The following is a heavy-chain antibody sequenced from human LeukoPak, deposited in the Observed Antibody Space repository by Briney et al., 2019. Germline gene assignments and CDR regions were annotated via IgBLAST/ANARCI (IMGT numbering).Heavy chain of an antibody. J-gene: IGHJ3*02. D-gene: IGHD6-13*01. CDR1: GYSISSGHY. CDR2: IYYSGST. Sequence: SETLSLTCTVSGYSISSGHYWSWIRQPPGKGLEWIGYIYYSGSTNYNPSLKSRVTISVDTSKNQFSLKLSSVTAADTAVYYCARGGLTAAGTCAFDIWGQGTMVTVSS. V-gene: IGHV4-61*01. CDR3: ARGGLTAAGTCAFDI.